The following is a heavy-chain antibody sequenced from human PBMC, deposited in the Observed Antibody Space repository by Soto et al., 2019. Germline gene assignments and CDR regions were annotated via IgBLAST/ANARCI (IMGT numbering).Heavy chain of an antibody. V-gene: IGHV3-30-3*01. Sequence: GSLRLSCAASGFTFSSYAMHWVRQAPGKGLEWVAVISYDGSNKYYADSVKGRFTISRDNSKNTLYLQMNSLRAEDTAVYYCARDLSEEDPEGAFDIWGQGTMVTVSS. CDR2: ISYDGSNK. J-gene: IGHJ3*02. CDR3: ARDLSEEDPEGAFDI. CDR1: GFTFSSYA.